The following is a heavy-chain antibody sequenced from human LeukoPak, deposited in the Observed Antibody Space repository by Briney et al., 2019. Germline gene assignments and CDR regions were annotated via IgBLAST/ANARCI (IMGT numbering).Heavy chain of an antibody. V-gene: IGHV3-7*01. CDR1: GFTFSSYW. CDR2: IKQDGSEK. CDR3: ARVSRDFYSNYYYYYGMDV. J-gene: IGHJ6*02. D-gene: IGHD4-11*01. Sequence: GGSLRLSCAASGFTFSSYWMSWVRQAPGKGLEWVANIKQDGSEKYYVDSVKGRFTFSRDNAKNSLYLQMNSLRAEDTAVYYCARVSRDFYSNYYYYYGMDVWGQGTTVTVSS.